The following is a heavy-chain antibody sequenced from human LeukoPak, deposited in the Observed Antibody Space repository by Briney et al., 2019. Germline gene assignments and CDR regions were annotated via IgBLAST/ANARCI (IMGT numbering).Heavy chain of an antibody. CDR2: ITGSGADT. CDR1: NFAFSTYA. D-gene: IGHD6-13*01. CDR3: AKPSALSSSWYEDY. Sequence: GGSLRLSCAASNFAFSTYAMTWVRQAPGKGLEWVSSITGSGADTSYADSVKGRFTISRDNSKNTLYLQMNSLRAEDTAVYYCAKPSALSSSWYEDYWGQGTLVTVSS. V-gene: IGHV3-23*01. J-gene: IGHJ4*02.